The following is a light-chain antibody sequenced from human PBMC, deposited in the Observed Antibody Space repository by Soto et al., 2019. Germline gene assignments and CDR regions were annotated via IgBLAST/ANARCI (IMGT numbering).Light chain of an antibody. CDR3: QQYNNWPRLT. CDR2: GAA. V-gene: IGKV3-15*01. CDR1: QSVSSN. Sequence: ETVMTQSPATLSVAPGERXILSCRASQSVSSNLAWYQQKPGQAPRLLISGAATRATGIPARFSGSGSGTEFTLTISSLQSEDFAVYYCQQYNNWPRLTFGGGTKVDIK. J-gene: IGKJ4*01.